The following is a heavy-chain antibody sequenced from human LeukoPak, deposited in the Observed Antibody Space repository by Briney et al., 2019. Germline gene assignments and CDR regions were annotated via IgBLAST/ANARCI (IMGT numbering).Heavy chain of an antibody. CDR2: ISYDGSNK. D-gene: IGHD3-22*01. Sequence: PGRSLRLSCAASGFTFSSYAMHWVRQAPGKGLEWVAVISYDGSNKYYADSVKGRFTISRDNSKNTLYLQMNSLRAEDTAVYYCARDVADSSGHYPDYWGQGTLVTVSS. J-gene: IGHJ4*02. CDR3: ARDVADSSGHYPDY. CDR1: GFTFSSYA. V-gene: IGHV3-30*04.